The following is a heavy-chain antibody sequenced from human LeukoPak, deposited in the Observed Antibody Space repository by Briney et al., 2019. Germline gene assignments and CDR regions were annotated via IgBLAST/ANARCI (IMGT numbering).Heavy chain of an antibody. CDR2: ISRGGGNT. CDR3: AKDYSSGYYLFDY. CDR1: GFTFSSNV. Sequence: GGSLSLSCAASGFTFSSNVMSWVRQPPGKGLEWVSAISRGGGNTYYADSVKGRFTISRDNSKNTLYLQMSSLRAEDTAVYYCAKDYSSGYYLFDYWGQGTLVTVSS. D-gene: IGHD3-22*01. V-gene: IGHV3-23*01. J-gene: IGHJ4*02.